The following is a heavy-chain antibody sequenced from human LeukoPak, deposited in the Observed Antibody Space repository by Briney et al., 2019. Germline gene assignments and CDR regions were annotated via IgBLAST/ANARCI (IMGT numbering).Heavy chain of an antibody. CDR1: GFAFAEHG. Sequence: GGSLRLSCTASGFAFAEHGMSWVRQVPGKGLEWVSGINRSGGSTGYADPLRGRFTISRDNAKNSLYLQMDSLRAEDTALYYCARAPITSPFYFDYWGQGTLVTVSS. CDR2: INRSGGST. J-gene: IGHJ4*02. V-gene: IGHV3-20*04. CDR3: ARAPITSPFYFDY. D-gene: IGHD2-2*01.